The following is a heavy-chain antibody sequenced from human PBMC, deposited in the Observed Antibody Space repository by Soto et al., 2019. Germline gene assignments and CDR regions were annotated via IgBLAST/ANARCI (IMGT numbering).Heavy chain of an antibody. J-gene: IGHJ4*02. D-gene: IGHD4-4*01. CDR1: GGSISTSY. CDR3: ARGGSTTITTPFDY. CDR2: IYYSGST. V-gene: IGHV4-59*01. Sequence: ETLSLTCTVSGGSISTSYWSWIRQPPGKGLEWIGYIYYSGSTNYNPSLESRVTMSVDTSKNQFSLRLSSVTAADTAFYYCARGGSTTITTPFDYWGQGALVTVSS.